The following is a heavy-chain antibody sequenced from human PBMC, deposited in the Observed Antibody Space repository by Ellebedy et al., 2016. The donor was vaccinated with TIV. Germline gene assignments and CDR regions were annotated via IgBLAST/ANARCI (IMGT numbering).Heavy chain of an antibody. D-gene: IGHD4-23*01. CDR1: GFTFDDYA. CDR2: INWNGDIT. CDR3: ARHSYGGNSGLDY. V-gene: IGHV3-20*04. Sequence: GESLKISCAASGFTFDDYAMSWVRHVPGKGLEWLSDINWNGDITTYADAVRGRFTVSRDNAKNSLSVQINSLGAEDTALYFCARHSYGGNSGLDYWGRGILVTVSS. J-gene: IGHJ4*02.